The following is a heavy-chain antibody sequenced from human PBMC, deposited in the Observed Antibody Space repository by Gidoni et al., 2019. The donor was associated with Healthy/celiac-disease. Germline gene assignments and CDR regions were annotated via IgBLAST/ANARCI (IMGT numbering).Heavy chain of an antibody. CDR2: IDPGDFDT. CDR1: GYSFTTYS. V-gene: IGHV5-51*01. Sequence: EVQLVQSGAVVKKPGESLKISCEGSGYSFTTYSIGWVRHMPGKGLELMGIIDPGDFDTKYSPSFQGQVTISVDRSTSTAYLQWCSLKASDTAMYYCARYPPAIMRVAGTGGFDFWGQGTLLIVSS. J-gene: IGHJ4*02. CDR3: ARYPPAIMRVAGTGGFDF. D-gene: IGHD6-19*01.